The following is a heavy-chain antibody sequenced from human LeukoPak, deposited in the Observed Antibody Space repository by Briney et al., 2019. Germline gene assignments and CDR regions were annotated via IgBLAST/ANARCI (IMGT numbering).Heavy chain of an antibody. J-gene: IGHJ4*02. V-gene: IGHV1-2*07. D-gene: IGHD3-22*01. CDR2: INPNSGGT. CDR1: GYTFTGYY. CDR3: ARESYYYDSSGYDY. Sequence: ASVKVSCKASGYTFTGYYMHWVRQAPGQGLEWMGWINPNSGGTNYAHKFQGRVTMTRDTSISTAYMELSRLRSDDTAVYYCARESYYYDSSGYDYWGQGTLVTVSS.